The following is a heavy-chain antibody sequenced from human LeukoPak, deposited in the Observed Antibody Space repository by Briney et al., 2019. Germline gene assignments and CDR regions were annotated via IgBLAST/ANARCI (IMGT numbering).Heavy chain of an antibody. J-gene: IGHJ4*02. Sequence: ASVKVSCKASGYTFTSYYMHWVRQAPGQGLEWMGIINPSGGSTSYAQKFQGRVTMTRDTSTSTVYMELSSLRSEDTAVYYCARARSSVTTVPTPGYWGQGTLVPVSS. D-gene: IGHD4-17*01. CDR1: GYTFTSYY. CDR2: INPSGGST. V-gene: IGHV1-46*01. CDR3: ARARSSVTTVPTPGY.